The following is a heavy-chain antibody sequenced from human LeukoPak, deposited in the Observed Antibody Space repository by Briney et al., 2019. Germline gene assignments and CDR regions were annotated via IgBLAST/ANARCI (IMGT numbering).Heavy chain of an antibody. D-gene: IGHD6-19*01. CDR1: GGSFSGYY. V-gene: IGHV4-34*01. CDR3: ARAKKAVAGFFDY. Sequence: PPETLSLTCAVYGGSFSGYYWSWIRQPPGKGLEWIGEINHSGSTNYNPSLKSRVTISVDTSKNQVSLKLSSVTAADTAVYYCARAKKAVAGFFDYWGQGPLVTVSS. CDR2: INHSGST. J-gene: IGHJ4*02.